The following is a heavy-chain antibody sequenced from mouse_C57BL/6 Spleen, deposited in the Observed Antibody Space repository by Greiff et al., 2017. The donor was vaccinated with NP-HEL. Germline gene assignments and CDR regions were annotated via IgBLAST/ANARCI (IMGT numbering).Heavy chain of an antibody. CDR3: TPYYSNTLWYFDV. CDR2: IDPEDGDT. J-gene: IGHJ1*03. D-gene: IGHD2-5*01. CDR1: GFNIKDYY. Sequence: VQLQQSGAELVRPGASVKLSCTASGFNIKDYYMHWVKQRPEQGLEWIGRIDPEDGDTEYAPKFQGKATMTADTSSNTAYLQLSSLTSEDTAVYYCTPYYSNTLWYFDVWGTGTTVTVSS. V-gene: IGHV14-1*01.